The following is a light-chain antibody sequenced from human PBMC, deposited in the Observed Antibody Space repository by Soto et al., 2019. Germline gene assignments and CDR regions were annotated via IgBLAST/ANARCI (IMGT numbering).Light chain of an antibody. J-gene: IGKJ2*02. Sequence: DVVMTQSPLFLPVTPGEPASISCRSSQSLLHSNGYNYLDWYLQKPGQSPQLLIYFGSNWAYGAPDRFSGSGSGTDFTLVLSRVEAEDVGVYYCMQGLRSLCTFGQGTKLQI. CDR1: QSLLHSNGYNY. V-gene: IGKV2-28*01. CDR3: MQGLRSLCT. CDR2: FGS.